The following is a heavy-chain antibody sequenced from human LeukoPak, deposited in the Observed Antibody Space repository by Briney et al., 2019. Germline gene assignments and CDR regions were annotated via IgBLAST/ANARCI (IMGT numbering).Heavy chain of an antibody. Sequence: GGSLRLSCAASGFTFSGYPIHWVRQAPGKGLEWVAVISYDGSNKYYADSVKGRFTISRDNAKNSLYLQMNSLRAEDTAVYYCARSDYTDYYYYYGMDVWGQGTTVTVSS. CDR3: ARSDYTDYYYYYGMDV. J-gene: IGHJ6*02. V-gene: IGHV3-30-3*01. D-gene: IGHD1-26*01. CDR1: GFTFSGYP. CDR2: ISYDGSNK.